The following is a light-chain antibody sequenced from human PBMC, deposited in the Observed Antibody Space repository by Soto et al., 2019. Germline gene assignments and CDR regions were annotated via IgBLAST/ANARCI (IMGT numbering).Light chain of an antibody. CDR1: TRHVGRYNY. CDR2: DVS. CDR3: NSYTSSSTYV. V-gene: IGLV2-14*01. Sequence: QSALTQPGSVSGSPGQSITISCTGTTRHVGRYNYVSWYQQHPGKAPKLIIYDVSNRPSGVSNRFSGSKSGNTASLTISGLQAEDEADYYCNSYTSSSTYVFGTGTRSPS. J-gene: IGLJ1*01.